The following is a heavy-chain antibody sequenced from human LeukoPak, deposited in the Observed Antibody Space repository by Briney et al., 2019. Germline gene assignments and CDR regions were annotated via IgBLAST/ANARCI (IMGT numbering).Heavy chain of an antibody. Sequence: GGSLRLSCAASGFTFSSYAMSWVRQAPGKGLEWVSVISGSGGSTYYADSVKGRFTISRDNSKNTLYLQMNSLRAEDTAVYYCAIQGSHWFDPWGQGTLVTVSS. V-gene: IGHV3-23*01. J-gene: IGHJ5*02. CDR3: AIQGSHWFDP. CDR1: GFTFSSYA. CDR2: ISGSGGST.